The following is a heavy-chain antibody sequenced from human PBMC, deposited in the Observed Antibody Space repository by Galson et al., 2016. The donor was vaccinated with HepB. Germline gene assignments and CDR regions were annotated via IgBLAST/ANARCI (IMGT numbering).Heavy chain of an antibody. D-gene: IGHD1-26*01. CDR1: GFTLNNYW. V-gene: IGHV3-74*01. CDR2: ISIDGSDT. J-gene: IGHJ4*02. Sequence: SLRLSCAASGFTLNNYWMNWVRQAPGKGLVRVAHISIDGSDTRYADSVKGRFTISRDNARNTVSLQMNSLRADDSAVYYCVRDGVGDVPYDCWGQGTLVTVSS. CDR3: VRDGVGDVPYDC.